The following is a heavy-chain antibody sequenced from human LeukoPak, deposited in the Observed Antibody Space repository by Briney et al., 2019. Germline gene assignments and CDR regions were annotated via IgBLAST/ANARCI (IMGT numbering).Heavy chain of an antibody. CDR1: GFTVSSNY. Sequence: GGSLRLSCAASGFTVSSNYMSWVRQAPRKGLEWVSVIYSGGSTYYADSVKGRFTISRDNSKNTLYLQMNSLRAEDTAVYYCARDNPDSGSQYYFDYWGQGTLVTVSS. CDR3: ARDNPDSGSQYYFDY. J-gene: IGHJ4*02. V-gene: IGHV3-66*01. D-gene: IGHD1-26*01. CDR2: IYSGGST.